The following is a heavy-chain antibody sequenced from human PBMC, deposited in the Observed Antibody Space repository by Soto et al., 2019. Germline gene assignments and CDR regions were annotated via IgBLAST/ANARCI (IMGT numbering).Heavy chain of an antibody. V-gene: IGHV4-59*01. J-gene: IGHJ4*02. CDR3: ERLYGGSLDY. Sequence: PSETLSLTCTVSGGSISSYYWSWIRQPPGKGLEWIGYMYYSGSTNYNPSLKSRVTISVDTSKNQFSLKLSSVTAADTAVYYCERLYGGSLDYWGQGTLVTV. CDR2: MYYSGST. CDR1: GGSISSYY. D-gene: IGHD4-17*01.